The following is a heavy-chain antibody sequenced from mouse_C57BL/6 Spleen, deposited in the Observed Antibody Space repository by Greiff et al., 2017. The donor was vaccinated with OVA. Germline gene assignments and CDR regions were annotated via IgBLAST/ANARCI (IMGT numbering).Heavy chain of an antibody. Sequence: VHVKQSGPELVKPGDSVKISCKASGYSFTGYFMNWVMQSHGKSLEWIGRINPYNGDTFYNQKFKGKATLTVDKSSSTAHMELRSLTSEDSAVYYCARGGDYGSSLYWYFDVWGTGTTVTVSS. CDR1: GYSFTGYF. V-gene: IGHV1-20*01. CDR2: INPYNGDT. J-gene: IGHJ1*03. CDR3: ARGGDYGSSLYWYFDV. D-gene: IGHD1-1*01.